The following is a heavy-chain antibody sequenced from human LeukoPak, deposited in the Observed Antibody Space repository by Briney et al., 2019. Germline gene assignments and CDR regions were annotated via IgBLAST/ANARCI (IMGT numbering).Heavy chain of an antibody. D-gene: IGHD2-15*01. V-gene: IGHV3-21*01. CDR1: GFTFSSYS. CDR3: ARDASEDIVVVVAASGFDY. Sequence: PGGSLRLSCAASGFTFSSYSMNWVRQAPGKGLEWVSSISSSSSYIYYADSVKGRFTIPRDNAKNSLYLQMNSLRAGDTAVYYCARDASEDIVVVVAASGFDYWGQGTLVTVSS. J-gene: IGHJ4*02. CDR2: ISSSSSYI.